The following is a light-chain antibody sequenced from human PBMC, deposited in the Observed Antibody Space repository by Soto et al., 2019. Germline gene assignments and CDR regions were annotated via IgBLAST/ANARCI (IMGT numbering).Light chain of an antibody. J-gene: IGLJ1*01. V-gene: IGLV1-51*02. CDR3: GTWDSSHV. CDR1: SSNIGNNY. Sequence: QSVLTQPPSVSAAPGQKVTISCSGSSSNIGNNYVSWYQQLPGTAPKLLIYENNKRPSGIPDRFSGSKSGTSATLGITGLQTGDEADYYCGTWDSSHVFGTGTMVTVL. CDR2: ENN.